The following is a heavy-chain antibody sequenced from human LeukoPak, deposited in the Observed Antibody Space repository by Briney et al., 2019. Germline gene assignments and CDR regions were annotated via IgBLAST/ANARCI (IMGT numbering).Heavy chain of an antibody. CDR1: GYTVTSYY. Sequence: VSVKVSCKASGYTVTSYYIHLVRQAPGQGLEWMGIINPSGGSTSYAQKFQGRVTMTRDMSTSTVYMELSRLRSEDTAVYYCAREKIYYDSSGYVFDYWGQGTLVTVSS. V-gene: IGHV1-46*01. CDR3: AREKIYYDSSGYVFDY. D-gene: IGHD3-22*01. J-gene: IGHJ4*02. CDR2: INPSGGST.